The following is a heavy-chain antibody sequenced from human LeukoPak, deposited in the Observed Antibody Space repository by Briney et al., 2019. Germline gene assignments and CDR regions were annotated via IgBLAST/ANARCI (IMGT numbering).Heavy chain of an antibody. Sequence: SETPSLTCTVSGGSISSYYWSWIRQPAGKGLEWIGRIYTSGSTNYNPSLRSRVTMSVDTSKNQFSLKLSSVTATDTAVYYCARDFYYDSSGYYYGAFDIWGQGTMVTVSS. CDR3: ARDFYYDSSGYYYGAFDI. D-gene: IGHD3-22*01. CDR1: GGSISSYY. J-gene: IGHJ3*02. V-gene: IGHV4-4*07. CDR2: IYTSGST.